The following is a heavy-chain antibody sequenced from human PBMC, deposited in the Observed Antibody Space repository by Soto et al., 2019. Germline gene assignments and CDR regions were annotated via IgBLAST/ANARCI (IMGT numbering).Heavy chain of an antibody. Sequence: EVQLVESGGGLVQPGGSLRLSCAAAGFTFSSYSMNWVRQAPGKGLEWVSYISSSSSTIYYADSVKGRFTISRDNAKNALYLQMNSLRDEDTAVYYCARASYGDSEFDYWGQGTLVTVSS. V-gene: IGHV3-48*02. CDR3: ARASYGDSEFDY. CDR1: GFTFSSYS. CDR2: ISSSSSTI. D-gene: IGHD4-17*01. J-gene: IGHJ4*02.